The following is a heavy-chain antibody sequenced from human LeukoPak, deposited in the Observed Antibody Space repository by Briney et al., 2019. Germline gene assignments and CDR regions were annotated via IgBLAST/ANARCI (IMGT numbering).Heavy chain of an antibody. Sequence: ASVTLSCTASGYTFNIFDISWVRQAPGQGLEWMGWISTYNGNTDYAQKVQARVTMTTDTSTSTAHMELRNLRSDDTAVYYCARESYSGSYRYYFDYWGQGTLVTVSS. D-gene: IGHD1-26*01. CDR3: ARESYSGSYRYYFDY. CDR2: ISTYNGNT. CDR1: GYTFNIFD. J-gene: IGHJ4*02. V-gene: IGHV1-18*01.